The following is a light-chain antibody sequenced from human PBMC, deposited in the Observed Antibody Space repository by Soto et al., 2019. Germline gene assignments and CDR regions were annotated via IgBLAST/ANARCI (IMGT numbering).Light chain of an antibody. V-gene: IGKV1-5*03. J-gene: IGKJ3*01. Sequence: DIQMTQSPSTLSASVGDRVTITCRASQSISSWLAWYQQKPGKAPKLLIYKASTLESRVPPRFSGSGSGTEFTLTIISLQPDDFATYYCQQSFTFGPGTKVDIK. CDR3: QQSFT. CDR2: KAS. CDR1: QSISSW.